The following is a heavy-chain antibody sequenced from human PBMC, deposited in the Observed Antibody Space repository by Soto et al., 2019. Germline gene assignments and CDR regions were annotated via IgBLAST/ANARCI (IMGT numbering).Heavy chain of an antibody. V-gene: IGHV3-30*18. CDR2: ISYDGSNK. CDR1: GFTFSSYG. CDR3: VKGSLWFGEHIRGVYGMDV. J-gene: IGHJ6*02. Sequence: QVQLVESGGGVVQPGRSLRLSCAASGFTFSSYGMHWVRQAPGKGLEWVAVISYDGSNKYYADSVKGRFTISRDNSKNTMYLQMNSLRVEDTAVYYGVKGSLWFGEHIRGVYGMDVWGQGTTVTVSS. D-gene: IGHD3-10*01.